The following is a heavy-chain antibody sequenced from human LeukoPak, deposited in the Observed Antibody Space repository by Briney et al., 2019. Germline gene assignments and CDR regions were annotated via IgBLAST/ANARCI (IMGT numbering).Heavy chain of an antibody. Sequence: GGSLRLSCAASGFIFNNYGLIWVRQAPGKGLEWVSAISNDGGGTTYADFVKGRFTISRDNSRNTLFLPMNSLRGDDTALYYCAKGGSGYFLDLWGQGTLVTVSS. D-gene: IGHD3-22*01. CDR2: ISNDGGGT. CDR1: GFIFNNYG. CDR3: AKGGSGYFLDL. J-gene: IGHJ5*02. V-gene: IGHV3-23*01.